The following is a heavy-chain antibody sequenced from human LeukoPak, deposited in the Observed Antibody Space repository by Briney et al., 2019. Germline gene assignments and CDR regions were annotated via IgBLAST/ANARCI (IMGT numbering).Heavy chain of an antibody. J-gene: IGHJ6*02. Sequence: PGRSLRLSCAAPGFAFSNYAMHWVRQAPGKGLEWVALIWYDGSNKYYADSVKGRFTISRDNSKNTLYLQMNSLRVEDTAVYYCARAGTNCYPPANYGMDVWGQGTTVTVSS. V-gene: IGHV3-33*01. CDR1: GFAFSNYA. D-gene: IGHD2-2*01. CDR2: IWYDGSNK. CDR3: ARAGTNCYPPANYGMDV.